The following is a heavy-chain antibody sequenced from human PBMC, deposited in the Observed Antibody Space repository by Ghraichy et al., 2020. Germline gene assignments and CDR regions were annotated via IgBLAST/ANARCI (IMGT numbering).Heavy chain of an antibody. Sequence: SETLSLTCTVSGGSISSSSYYWGLIRQPPGKGLEWIGSIYYGGSTYYNPSLKSRVTISVDTSKNQFSLKLSSVTAADTAVYYCARGKYYYGSGSYGRGWFDPWGQGTLVTVSS. CDR3: ARGKYYYGSGSYGRGWFDP. D-gene: IGHD3-10*01. CDR2: IYYGGST. J-gene: IGHJ5*02. V-gene: IGHV4-39*07. CDR1: GGSISSSSYY.